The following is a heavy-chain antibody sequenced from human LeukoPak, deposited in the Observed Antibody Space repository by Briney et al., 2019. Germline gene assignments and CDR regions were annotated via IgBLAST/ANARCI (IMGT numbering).Heavy chain of an antibody. Sequence: SETLSLTCTVSGGSISSGGYYWSWIRQHPGKGLEWIGYIYYSGSTYYNPSLKSRVTISVDTSKNQFSLKLSSVTAADTAVYYCATFRVRGVITTDFDYWGQGTLVTVSS. D-gene: IGHD3-10*01. CDR2: IYYSGST. V-gene: IGHV4-31*03. CDR3: ATFRVRGVITTDFDY. J-gene: IGHJ4*02. CDR1: GGSISSGGYY.